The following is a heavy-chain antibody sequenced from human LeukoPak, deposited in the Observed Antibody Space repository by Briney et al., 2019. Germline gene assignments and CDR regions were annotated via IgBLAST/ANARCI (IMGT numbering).Heavy chain of an antibody. CDR1: GDSVSSNSAA. Sequence: SQTLSLTCAVSGDSVSSNSAAWNWIRQSPSRGLEWLGRTYYRSKWYNDYAVSVKSRITINPDTSKNQFSLQLNSVTPEDTAVCYCARDQGIAVAGTLRYGMDVWGQGTTVTVSS. V-gene: IGHV6-1*01. CDR3: ARDQGIAVAGTLRYGMDV. D-gene: IGHD6-19*01. J-gene: IGHJ6*02. CDR2: TYYRSKWYN.